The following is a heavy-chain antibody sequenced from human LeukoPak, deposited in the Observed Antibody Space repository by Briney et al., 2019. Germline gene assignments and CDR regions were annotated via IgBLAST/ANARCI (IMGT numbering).Heavy chain of an antibody. V-gene: IGHV1-2*06. J-gene: IGHJ4*02. CDR1: GYTFTGYY. Sequence: GASVKVSCKTSGYTFTGYYMHWVRQAPGQGLEWMGRINPKSGGTNYAQTFQGRVTMTRDTSISTAYMELSSLRSEDTAVYYCARGGWLRPFDYLGQGTLVTVSS. CDR2: INPKSGGT. D-gene: IGHD5-12*01. CDR3: ARGGWLRPFDY.